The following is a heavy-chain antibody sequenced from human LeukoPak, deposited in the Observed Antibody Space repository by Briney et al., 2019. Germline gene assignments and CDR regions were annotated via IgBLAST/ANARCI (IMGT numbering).Heavy chain of an antibody. V-gene: IGHV1-18*04. CDR3: ARSIAVAGTNWFDP. J-gene: IGHJ5*02. CDR2: ISAYNGNT. CDR1: GYTFTSYG. D-gene: IGHD6-19*01. Sequence: ASVKVSCKASGYTFTSYGISWVRQAPGQGLEWMGWISAYNGNTNYAQKLQGRVTMTTDTSTSTAYMELRSLRSDDTAVYYCARSIAVAGTNWFDPWGQGTLVTVSS.